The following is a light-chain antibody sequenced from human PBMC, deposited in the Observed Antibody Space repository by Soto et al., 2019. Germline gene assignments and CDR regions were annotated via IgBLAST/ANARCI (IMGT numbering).Light chain of an antibody. J-gene: IGKJ1*01. CDR2: GAS. V-gene: IGKV3-20*01. CDR1: QSVSNRY. CDR3: QQYGTSPRM. Sequence: EIVLTQSPGTLSLSPGERATLSCSASQSVSNRYVAWYQQKPGQAPRLLIYGASFRATGISDRFSGSGSGTGFTLTISRLEPEDFAVYYCQQYGTSPRMFGQGTKVDIK.